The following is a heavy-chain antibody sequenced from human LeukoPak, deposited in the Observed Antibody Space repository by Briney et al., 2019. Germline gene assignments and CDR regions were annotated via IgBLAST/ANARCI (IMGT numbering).Heavy chain of an antibody. J-gene: IGHJ3*02. Sequence: GGSLRLSCAASGFTVSSNCMSWVRQAPGKGLEWVSVIYSGGSTYYADSVKGRFTISRDNSKNTLYLQMNSLRAEDTAVYYCARGDYGDPDAFDIWGQGTMVTVSS. CDR1: GFTVSSNC. V-gene: IGHV3-66*01. CDR3: ARGDYGDPDAFDI. CDR2: IYSGGST. D-gene: IGHD4-17*01.